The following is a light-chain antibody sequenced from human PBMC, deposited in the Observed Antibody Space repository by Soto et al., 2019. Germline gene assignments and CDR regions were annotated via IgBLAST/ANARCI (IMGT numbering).Light chain of an antibody. J-gene: IGLJ1*01. CDR3: SSYTGSSTHV. Sequence: QSALTQPASVSGSPGQSLTISCTGTSSDIGAFTFVSWYQQHPGKVPKLMIFDVNRRPSGVSDRFSGSKSGNTASLTISGVQAEDEGDYYCSSYTGSSTHVFGSGTKLTVL. CDR2: DVN. V-gene: IGLV2-14*03. CDR1: SSDIGAFTF.